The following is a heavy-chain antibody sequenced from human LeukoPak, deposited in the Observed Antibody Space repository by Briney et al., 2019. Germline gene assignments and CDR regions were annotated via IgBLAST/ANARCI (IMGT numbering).Heavy chain of an antibody. CDR3: ARAPRTSSGGSQNHY. J-gene: IGHJ4*02. Sequence: ASVKVSCKASGRTFSSYAISWVRQAPGQGLEWMGRIIPILGIANYAQKFQGRVTITADKSTSTAYMELSSLRSEDTAVYYCARAPRTSSGGSQNHYWGQGTLVTVSS. D-gene: IGHD2-15*01. CDR1: GRTFSSYA. V-gene: IGHV1-69*04. CDR2: IIPILGIA.